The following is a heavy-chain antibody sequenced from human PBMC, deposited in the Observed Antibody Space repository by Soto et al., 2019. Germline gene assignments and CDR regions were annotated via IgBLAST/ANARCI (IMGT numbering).Heavy chain of an antibody. CDR2: ISAYNGNT. CDR1: GYTFTGYG. Sequence: GASVKVSCKASGYTFTGYGISWVRQAPGQGLEWMGWISAYNGNTNYAQKLQGRVTMTTDTSTSTAYMELRSLRSDDTAVYYCARESGGYDSPFRDNWFDPWGQGTLVTVSS. V-gene: IGHV1-18*04. D-gene: IGHD5-12*01. CDR3: ARESGGYDSPFRDNWFDP. J-gene: IGHJ5*02.